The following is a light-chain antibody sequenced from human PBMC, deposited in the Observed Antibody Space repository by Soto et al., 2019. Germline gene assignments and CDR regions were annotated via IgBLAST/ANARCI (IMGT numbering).Light chain of an antibody. Sequence: QPVPTQLSSASASLGSSVKLTCTLSSGHSTYIIAWHQQQPGKAPRFLMKLEGGGSYNKGSGVPARFSGSSSGADRYLTSSNLQFEDEADYYCETGDGKVFGGGTQLTVL. J-gene: IGLJ3*02. V-gene: IGLV4-60*02. CDR1: SGHSTYI. CDR3: ETGDGKV. CDR2: LEGGGSY.